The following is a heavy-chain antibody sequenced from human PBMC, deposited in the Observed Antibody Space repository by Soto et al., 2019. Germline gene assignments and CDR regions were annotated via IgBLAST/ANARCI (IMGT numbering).Heavy chain of an antibody. Sequence: QVQLVESGGGVVQPGRSLRLSCAASGFTFSSYGMHWVRQAPGKGLEWVAVISYDGINKYYADSVKGRFTISRDNSKNTLYLQMNSLRAEDTAVYYCAKNYGSGSYPTYYYYGMDVWGQGTTVTVSS. CDR2: ISYDGINK. V-gene: IGHV3-30*18. J-gene: IGHJ6*02. CDR3: AKNYGSGSYPTYYYYGMDV. D-gene: IGHD3-10*01. CDR1: GFTFSSYG.